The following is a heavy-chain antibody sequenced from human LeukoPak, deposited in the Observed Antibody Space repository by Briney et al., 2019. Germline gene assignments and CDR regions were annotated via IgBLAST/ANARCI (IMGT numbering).Heavy chain of an antibody. CDR2: INPNSGDT. V-gene: IGHV1-2*02. CDR1: GYTFTGYY. CDR3: ARDRSQGRDFDY. D-gene: IGHD3-10*01. Sequence: VASVKVSCKASGYTFTGYYMHWVRHAPGQGLEWMGWINPNSGDTNYAQKFQGRVTMTRDTSISTAYMDLSRLTSDDTAVYYCARDRSQGRDFDYWGQGTLVTVSS. J-gene: IGHJ4*02.